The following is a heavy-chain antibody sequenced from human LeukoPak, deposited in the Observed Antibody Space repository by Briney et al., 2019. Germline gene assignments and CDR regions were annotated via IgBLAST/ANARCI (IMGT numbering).Heavy chain of an antibody. CDR3: ARERYDFWSGPDAFDI. V-gene: IGHV1-69*05. CDR2: IIPIFGTA. Sequence: SVKVSCKASGGTFSSYAISWVRQAPGQGLEWMGGIIPIFGTANYAQKFQGRVTITTDEPTSTAYMELSSLRSEDTAVYYCARERYDFWSGPDAFDIWGQGTMVTVSS. D-gene: IGHD3-3*01. CDR1: GGTFSSYA. J-gene: IGHJ3*02.